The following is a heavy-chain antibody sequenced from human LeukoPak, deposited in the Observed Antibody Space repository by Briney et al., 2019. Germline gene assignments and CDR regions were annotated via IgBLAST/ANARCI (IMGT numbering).Heavy chain of an antibody. D-gene: IGHD3-3*01. V-gene: IGHV4-39*01. J-gene: IGHJ4*02. CDR3: ARQSGSYDFWSGYYPTTGYFDY. CDR1: GGSISSSSYY. CDR2: IYYSGST. Sequence: SETLSLTCTVPGGSISSSSYYWGWIRQPPGKGLEWIGSIYYSGSTYYNPSLKSRVTISVGTSKNQFSLKLSSVTAADTAVYYCARQSGSYDFWSGYYPTTGYFDYWGQGTLVTVSS.